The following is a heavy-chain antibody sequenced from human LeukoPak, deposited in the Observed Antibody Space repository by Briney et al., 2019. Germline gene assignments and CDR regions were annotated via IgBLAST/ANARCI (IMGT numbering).Heavy chain of an antibody. J-gene: IGHJ4*02. CDR2: ISVYNGNT. CDR3: ARVAPHRRLTSGWYYFDY. D-gene: IGHD6-19*01. V-gene: IGHV1-18*01. CDR1: GYIFTNYG. Sequence: ASVKVSCKASGYIFTNYGITWVRQAPGQGLEWMGWISVYNGNTNYAQKLQGRVTMTTDTSTSTAYMELRSLRSDDTAVYFCARVAPHRRLTSGWYYFDYWGQGTLVTVSS.